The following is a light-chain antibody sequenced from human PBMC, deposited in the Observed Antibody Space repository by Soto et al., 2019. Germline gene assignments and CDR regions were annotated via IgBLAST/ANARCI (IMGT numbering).Light chain of an antibody. V-gene: IGKV3-20*01. CDR1: QSVSNSY. CDR3: QQYCISPRT. CDR2: GAS. Sequence: EIVLTQSPGTLSLSPGERASLSCRASQSVSNSYLAWYQQKPGQAPRLLIYGASSRATGIPDRFSGSGSGTDFTLTISRLEPEDLAVYYCQQYCISPRTFGQGTKLVI. J-gene: IGKJ2*01.